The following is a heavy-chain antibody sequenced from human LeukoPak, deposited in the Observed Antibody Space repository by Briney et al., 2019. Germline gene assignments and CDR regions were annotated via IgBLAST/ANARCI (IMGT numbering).Heavy chain of an antibody. CDR1: GFTGSRNY. CDR3: ARDVGNFDY. Sequence: PGGSLRLSCAASGFTGSRNYMSWVRPAPGKGLVWVSRINSDGISTGCADSVKGRFTVSRDNTKKTLYPQMNSLRAEDTAVYYCARDVGNFDYWGQGTLVTVSS. CDR2: INSDGIST. V-gene: IGHV3-74*01. J-gene: IGHJ4*02.